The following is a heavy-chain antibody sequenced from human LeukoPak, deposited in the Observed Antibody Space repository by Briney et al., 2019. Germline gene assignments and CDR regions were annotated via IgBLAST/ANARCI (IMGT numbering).Heavy chain of an antibody. J-gene: IGHJ6*03. V-gene: IGHV4-39*07. CDR2: IYYSGST. Sequence: PSETLSLTCTVSGGSISSSSYYWGWIRQPPGKGLEWIGSIYYSGSTYYNPSLKSRVTISVDTSKNQFSLKLSSVTAADTAVYYCARAKAYYDFWSGYQVNYYYTDVWGKGTTVTVSS. CDR3: ARAKAYYDFWSGYQVNYYYTDV. CDR1: GGSISSSSYY. D-gene: IGHD3-3*01.